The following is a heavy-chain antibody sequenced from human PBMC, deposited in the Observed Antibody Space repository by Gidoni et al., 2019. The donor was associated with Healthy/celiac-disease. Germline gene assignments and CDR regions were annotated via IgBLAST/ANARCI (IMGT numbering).Heavy chain of an antibody. J-gene: IGHJ6*02. D-gene: IGHD1-26*01. CDR3: ARVGGELARYYYYYGMDV. Sequence: QVQLVESGGGVVQPGRSLRLSCAASGFTFSSYGMHWVRQAPGKGLEWVAVIWYDGSNKYYADSVKGRFTISRDNSKNTLYLQMNSLRAEDTAVYYCARVGGELARYYYYYGMDVWGQGTTVTVSS. V-gene: IGHV3-33*01. CDR2: IWYDGSNK. CDR1: GFTFSSYG.